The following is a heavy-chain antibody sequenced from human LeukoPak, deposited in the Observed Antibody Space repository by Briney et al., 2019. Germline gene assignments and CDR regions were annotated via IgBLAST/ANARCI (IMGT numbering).Heavy chain of an antibody. Sequence: GGSLRLSCAASGFTFSSYGMHWVRQAPGKGLEWMTSISYDGSLKYYADSVRGRFTISRDNSKNTLYLQMNSLRTEDTAVYYCAKVSLEKQLWLPFDYWGQGTLVTVSS. CDR3: AKVSLEKQLWLPFDY. J-gene: IGHJ4*02. D-gene: IGHD5-18*01. CDR1: GFTFSSYG. CDR2: ISYDGSLK. V-gene: IGHV3-30*02.